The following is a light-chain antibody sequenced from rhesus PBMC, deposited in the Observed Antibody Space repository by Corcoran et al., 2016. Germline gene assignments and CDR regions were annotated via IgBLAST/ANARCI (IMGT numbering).Light chain of an antibody. CDR3: LQYSNWLT. J-gene: IGKJ1*01. CDR2: GAS. V-gene: IGKV3-24*01. CDR1: QSVSSS. Sequence: EIVMTQSPATLSLSPGERATLFCRASQSVSSSLAWYKQKPGQTPRLLIYGASTRASGIPDRVSGSGSVTDFPLTISSLEPEDVAVYYCLQYSNWLTFGQGTKVEIK.